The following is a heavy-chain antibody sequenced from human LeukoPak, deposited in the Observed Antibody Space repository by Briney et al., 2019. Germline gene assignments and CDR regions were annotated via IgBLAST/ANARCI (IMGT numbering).Heavy chain of an antibody. V-gene: IGHV3-21*01. J-gene: IGHJ6*01. CDR1: DFTFSRYS. CDR2: ISSGGHNI. D-gene: IGHD4-17*01. Sequence: GSLRLSCAASDFTFSRYSMNWFRQAPGEGLEWVSSISSGGHNIFYGDPVKGRFTISRDNAKNSLYLQMNSLRVEDTAVYYCARHGDGFYHGMDVWGQGTMVTVSS. CDR3: ARHGDGFYHGMDV.